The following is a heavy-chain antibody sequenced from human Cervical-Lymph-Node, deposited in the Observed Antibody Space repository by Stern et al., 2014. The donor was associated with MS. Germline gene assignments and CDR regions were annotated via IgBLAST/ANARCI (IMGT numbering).Heavy chain of an antibody. D-gene: IGHD1-26*01. Sequence: VQLVESGGGLVQPGRSLRLSCAASGFSFSSYSMNWVRQAPAQGLEWLSYISGSSSSIYYADSVKGRFTISRDNAKNSLYLQMSGLRDEDTAVYYCAREEGGGNYFSAFDIWGQGTAVTVSA. CDR3: AREEGGGNYFSAFDI. CDR2: ISGSSSSI. CDR1: GFSFSSYS. J-gene: IGHJ3*02. V-gene: IGHV3-48*02.